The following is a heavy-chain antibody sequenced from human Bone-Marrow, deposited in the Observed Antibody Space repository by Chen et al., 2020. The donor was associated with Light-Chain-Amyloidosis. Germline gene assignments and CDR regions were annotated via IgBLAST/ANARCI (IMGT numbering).Heavy chain of an antibody. CDR3: ARAPSGTHFHFDY. CDR1: GFTVSSNY. CDR2: VYSGGNA. D-gene: IGHD1-26*01. Sequence: EVQLVETGGGLIQPGGSLRLSCAASGFTVSSNYMSWVRQAPGKGPEWASVVYSGGNAYYADSVKGRFTISRDNSKNTLYLQMNSLRAEDTAVYYCARAPSGTHFHFDYWGQGTLVTVSS. V-gene: IGHV3-53*02. J-gene: IGHJ4*02.